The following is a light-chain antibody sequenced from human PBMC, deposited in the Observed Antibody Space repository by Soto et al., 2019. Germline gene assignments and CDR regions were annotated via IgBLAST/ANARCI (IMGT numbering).Light chain of an antibody. Sequence: QSVLTQPASVSGAPGQSITISCTGTSSDVGYYNYVSWYQQHPGKAPKLMIYDVSNRPSGVSNRFSGSKSGNTASLTISGLQAEDEADYYCSSYTRSITPHHVFGTGTKVTVL. CDR1: SSDVGYYNY. J-gene: IGLJ1*01. V-gene: IGLV2-14*01. CDR2: DVS. CDR3: SSYTRSITPHHV.